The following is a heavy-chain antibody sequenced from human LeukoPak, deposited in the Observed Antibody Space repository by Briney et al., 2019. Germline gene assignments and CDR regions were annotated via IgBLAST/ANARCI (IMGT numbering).Heavy chain of an antibody. CDR1: GGSISSYY. D-gene: IGHD6-6*01. V-gene: IGHV4-59*12. J-gene: IGHJ4*02. CDR3: AREGAARNFDY. Sequence: SETLSLTCTVSGGSISSYYWSWIRQPPGKGLEWIGYISYSGSTNYNPSLKSRVTILVDTSKNQFSLKVSTVTAADTAVYYCAREGAARNFDYWGQGILVTVSS. CDR2: ISYSGST.